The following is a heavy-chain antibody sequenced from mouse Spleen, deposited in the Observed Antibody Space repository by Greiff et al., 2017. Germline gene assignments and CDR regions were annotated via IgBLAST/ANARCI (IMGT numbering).Heavy chain of an antibody. J-gene: IGHJ4*01. D-gene: IGHD2-3*01. V-gene: IGHV1-4*01. CDR2: INPSSGYT. CDR1: GYTFTSYT. CDR3: ARWLLREDAMDY. Sequence: QVQLQQSGAELARPGASVKMSCKASGYTFTSYTMHWVKQRPGQGLEWIGYINPSSGYTNYNQKFKDKATLTADKSSSTAYMQLSSLTSEDSAVYYCARWLLREDAMDYWGQGTSVTVSS.